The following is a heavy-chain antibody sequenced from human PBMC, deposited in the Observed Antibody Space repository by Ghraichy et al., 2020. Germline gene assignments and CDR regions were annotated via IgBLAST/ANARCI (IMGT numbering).Heavy chain of an antibody. D-gene: IGHD6-13*01. CDR1: GFTFSDYY. CDR3: AREAYWYSSSWL. CDR2: ISSSGTTI. J-gene: IGHJ4*02. V-gene: IGHV3-11*01. Sequence: GGSLRLSCAASGFTFSDYYMSWIRQAPGKGLEWVSYISSSGTTIYYADSVKGRFTISRDNAKNSLYLQMNSLRAEDTAVYYCAREAYWYSSSWLWGQGTLVTVSS.